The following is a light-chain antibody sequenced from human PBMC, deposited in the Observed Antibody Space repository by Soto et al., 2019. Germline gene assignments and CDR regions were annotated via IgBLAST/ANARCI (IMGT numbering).Light chain of an antibody. J-gene: IGLJ2*01. Sequence: QPVLTQPPSASGTPGQRVTISCSGSTSNIGSNPVNWYQQLPGTAPKLLIYSTNQRPSGVPDRFSGSKSGTSASLAISGLQSEDEADYYCATWDASLKGVVFGGGTKLTVL. CDR2: STN. V-gene: IGLV1-44*01. CDR1: TSNIGSNP. CDR3: ATWDASLKGVV.